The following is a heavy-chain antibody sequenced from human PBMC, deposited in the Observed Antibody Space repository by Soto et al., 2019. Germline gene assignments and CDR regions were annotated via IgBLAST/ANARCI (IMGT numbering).Heavy chain of an antibody. J-gene: IGHJ4*02. CDR3: ARDSKAWLVRGFDY. V-gene: IGHV4-34*01. Sequence: PSETLSLTCAVYGGSFSGYYWSWIRQPPGKGLEWIGEINHSGSTNYNPSLKSRVTISVDTSKNQFSLKLSSVTAADTAVYYCARDSKAWLVRGFDYWGQGTLVTVSS. CDR2: INHSGST. D-gene: IGHD6-19*01. CDR1: GGSFSGYY.